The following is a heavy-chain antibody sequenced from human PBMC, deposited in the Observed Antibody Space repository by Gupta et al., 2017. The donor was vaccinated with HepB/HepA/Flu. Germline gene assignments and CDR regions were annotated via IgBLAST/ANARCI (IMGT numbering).Heavy chain of an antibody. J-gene: IGHJ4*02. Sequence: EVQLLESGGGLVQPGESLRLSCAASGFTFSNYVMSWVRQAPGKGLEWVSSIGNSGGTIWYADSVKGRFTISRDNSRNTVSLQMNSLRAEDTAIYYCAKVGQFENWGQGTLVTVSS. CDR2: IGNSGGTI. CDR1: GFTFSNYV. V-gene: IGHV3-23*01. CDR3: AKVGQFEN.